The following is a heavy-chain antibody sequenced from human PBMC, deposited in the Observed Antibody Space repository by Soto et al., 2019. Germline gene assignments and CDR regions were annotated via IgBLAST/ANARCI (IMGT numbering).Heavy chain of an antibody. Sequence: PSESLSLTCAVYGGSFRGYYWSWIRQPPGKGLEWIWEINHSGSTNYNPSLKSRVTISVDTSKNQFSLKLSSVPAAATDVYYGARGRGYDYWSGYLNGFDPWGQGTLVTVSS. CDR1: GGSFRGYY. V-gene: IGHV4-34*01. J-gene: IGHJ5*02. CDR3: ARGRGYDYWSGYLNGFDP. CDR2: INHSGST. D-gene: IGHD3-3*01.